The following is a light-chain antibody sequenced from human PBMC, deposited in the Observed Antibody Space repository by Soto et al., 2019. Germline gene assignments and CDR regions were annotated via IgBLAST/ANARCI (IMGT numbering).Light chain of an antibody. V-gene: IGKV3-11*01. Sequence: EIVLTQSPATLSLSPGQRATLSCRASQSVGSYLAWYQQKPGQAPRLLIYDASNRATGIPARFSGSGSGTDFTRTISSLEPEDFAVYYCQQRSNWPRTFGQGTKVEIK. CDR2: DAS. CDR3: QQRSNWPRT. CDR1: QSVGSY. J-gene: IGKJ1*01.